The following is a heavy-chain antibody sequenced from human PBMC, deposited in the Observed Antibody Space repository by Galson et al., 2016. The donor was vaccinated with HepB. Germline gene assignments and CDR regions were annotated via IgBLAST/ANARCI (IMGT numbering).Heavy chain of an antibody. D-gene: IGHD6-19*01. CDR2: IIPIFRTA. V-gene: IGHV1-69*13. CDR1: GGTFSTYA. CDR3: ASLVTSGWHLSDTFDI. Sequence: SVKVSCKASGGTFSTYAISWVRQAPGQGLEWMGGIIPIFRTANYAQKFQGRVTITADESTNTAYMAPNSLRSEDTAIYYCASLVTSGWHLSDTFDIWAKGHWSPSLQ. J-gene: IGHJ3*02.